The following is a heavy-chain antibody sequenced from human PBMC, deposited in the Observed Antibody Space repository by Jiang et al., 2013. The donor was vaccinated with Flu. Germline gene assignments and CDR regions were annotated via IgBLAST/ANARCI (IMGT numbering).Heavy chain of an antibody. Sequence: GAEVKKPGASMKVSCKTSGYSFAANGITWVRQAPGQGLEWMGWINDNNGDTNYAQKFQGRVTMTRNTFTRTAYLELRSLTSDDTAMYYCARGTPKSPLLSGAAQHFGLDVWGQGTSVTVSS. V-gene: IGHV1-18*04. CDR1: GYSFAANG. CDR2: INDNNGDT. D-gene: IGHD2/OR15-2a*01. CDR3: ARGTPKSPLLSGAAQHFGLDV. J-gene: IGHJ6*02.